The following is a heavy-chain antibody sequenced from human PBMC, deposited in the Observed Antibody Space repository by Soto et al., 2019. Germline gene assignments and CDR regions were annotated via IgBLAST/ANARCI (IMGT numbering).Heavy chain of an antibody. CDR2: IDYNGVT. CDR1: GGSIYRSGYY. CDR3: GKVVVGATGHTDSDS. Sequence: SETLSLTCTVSGGSIYRSGYYWGWIRQPPGRGLEWIGNIDYNGVTYSNPSLKSRVTISRDTSKNQFSLKLTSVTAADTALYYCGKVVVGATGHTDSDSWGPGTLVT. V-gene: IGHV4-39*01. J-gene: IGHJ5*01. D-gene: IGHD2-15*01.